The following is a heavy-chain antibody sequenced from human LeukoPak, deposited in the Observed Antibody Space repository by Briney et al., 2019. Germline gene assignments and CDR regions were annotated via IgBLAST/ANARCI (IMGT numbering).Heavy chain of an antibody. V-gene: IGHV4-34*01. CDR3: ARTSFGESS. D-gene: IGHD3-10*01. CDR2: INHSGST. J-gene: IGHJ4*02. Sequence: PSETLSLTCAVYGGSFSGYYWSWIRQPPGKGLEWIGEINHSGSTNYNPSLKSRVTISVDTSKNQFSLKLSSVTAADTAVYYCARTSFGESSWGQGTLVTVSS. CDR1: GGSFSGYY.